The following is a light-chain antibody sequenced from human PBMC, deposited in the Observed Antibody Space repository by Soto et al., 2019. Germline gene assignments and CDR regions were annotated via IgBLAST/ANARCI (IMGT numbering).Light chain of an antibody. CDR2: GVS. V-gene: IGLV2-11*01. J-gene: IGLJ1*01. CDR3: CLYAVTFYV. CDR1: SGDVGTYDF. Sequence: QSALTQPRSVSGSPGQSVTISCTGTSGDVGTYDFVSWYQQHPGKAPRLMIFGVSERPSGVPDRFSGSKSGNTTSLTISGLQAEDEADYYCCLYAVTFYVFGTGTKVTVL.